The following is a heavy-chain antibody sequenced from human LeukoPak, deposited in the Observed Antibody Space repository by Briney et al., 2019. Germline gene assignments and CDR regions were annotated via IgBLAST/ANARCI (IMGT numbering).Heavy chain of an antibody. V-gene: IGHV1-69*13. CDR2: IIPMFGTT. CDR3: ARVSRSRTFDY. CDR1: GGTFSSYP. J-gene: IGHJ4*02. D-gene: IGHD6-13*01. Sequence: ASVKVSCKASGGTFSSYPISWVRQAPGQGLAWMGGIIPMFGTTNYALKFQGRVTITADESTSTAYMELSSLRSEDTAVYYCARVSRSRTFDYWGQGTLVTVSS.